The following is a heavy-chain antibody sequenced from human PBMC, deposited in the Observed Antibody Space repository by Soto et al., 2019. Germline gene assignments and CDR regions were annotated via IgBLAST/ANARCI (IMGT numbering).Heavy chain of an antibody. CDR3: ARDRIASGSYFDY. CDR1: GFTFSSYS. CDR2: ISSSSYI. D-gene: IGHD2-15*01. J-gene: IGHJ4*02. Sequence: GGSLRLSCAASGFTFSSYSMNWVRQAPGKGLEWVSSISSSSYIYYADSVKGRFTISRDNAKNSLYLQMNSLRAEDTAVYYCARDRIASGSYFDYWGQGTLVTVSS. V-gene: IGHV3-21*01.